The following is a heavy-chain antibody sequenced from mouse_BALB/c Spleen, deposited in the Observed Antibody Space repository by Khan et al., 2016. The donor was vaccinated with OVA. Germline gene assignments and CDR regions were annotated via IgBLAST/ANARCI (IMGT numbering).Heavy chain of an antibody. J-gene: IGHJ4*01. V-gene: IGHV1S132*01. Sequence: QVQLKQSGAELVRPGASVKLSCKTSGYIFTSYWIHWVKQRSGQGLEWIARIYPGTGSIYYNDKFKGTATLTAAKYSSTAYMQLSCLNSEDSAFYFCARDDISGYNYAMDYCGQGTSVTVSS. CDR2: IYPGTGSI. CDR1: GYIFTSYW. D-gene: IGHD3-2*01. CDR3: ARDDISGYNYAMDY.